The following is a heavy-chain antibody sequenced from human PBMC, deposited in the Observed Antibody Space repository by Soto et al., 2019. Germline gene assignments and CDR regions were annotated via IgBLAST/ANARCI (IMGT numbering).Heavy chain of an antibody. CDR1: GGSISSYY. CDR2: IYYSGST. Sequence: SETLSLTCTVSGGSISSYYWSWIRQPPGKGLEWIGYIYYSGSTNYNPSLKSRVTISVDTSKNQFSLKLSSVTAADTAVYYCARTVTTVTTYPYYYGMDVWGQGTTVTVSS. J-gene: IGHJ6*02. V-gene: IGHV4-59*01. CDR3: ARTVTTVTTYPYYYGMDV. D-gene: IGHD4-17*01.